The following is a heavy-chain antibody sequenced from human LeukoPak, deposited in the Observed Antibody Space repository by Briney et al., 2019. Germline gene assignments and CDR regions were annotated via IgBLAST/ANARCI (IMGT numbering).Heavy chain of an antibody. V-gene: IGHV1-2*02. D-gene: IGHD1-26*01. CDR3: ARDDASDPSASFDL. Sequence: ASVKVSCKASGYSFGDDYIYWIRQAPGQGLEWVGWNNPQSGGTKYAQKFQGRVTMTGDTSINTAYMELNSLRSDDTAVYYCARDDASDPSASFDLWGQGTMVTVSS. CDR1: GYSFGDDY. CDR2: NNPQSGGT. J-gene: IGHJ3*01.